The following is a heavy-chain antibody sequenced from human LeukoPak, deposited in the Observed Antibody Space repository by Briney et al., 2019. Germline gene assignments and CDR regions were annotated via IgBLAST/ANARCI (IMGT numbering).Heavy chain of an antibody. D-gene: IGHD5-18*01. J-gene: IGHJ6*02. Sequence: SVKVSCKASGGTFSSYAISWVRQAPGQGLEWMGGIIPIFGTANYAQKFQGRVTITADESTSTAYMELSSLRSEDTAVYYCARDDSYGSREDYYYGMDVWGQGTTVTVSS. CDR3: ARDDSYGSREDYYYGMDV. V-gene: IGHV1-69*01. CDR2: IIPIFGTA. CDR1: GGTFSSYA.